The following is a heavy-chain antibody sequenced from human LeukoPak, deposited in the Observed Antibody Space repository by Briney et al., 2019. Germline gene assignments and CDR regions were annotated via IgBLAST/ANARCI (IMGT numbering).Heavy chain of an antibody. Sequence: PGGSLGLSCAASGFTFSSYAMHWVRQAPGKGLEWVAVISYDGSNKYYADSVKGRFTISRDNSKNTLYLQMNSLRAEDMAVYYCARVSTMVYYYYYGMDVWGQGTTVTVSS. CDR3: ARVSTMVYYYYYGMDV. V-gene: IGHV3-30-3*01. CDR2: ISYDGSNK. J-gene: IGHJ6*02. CDR1: GFTFSSYA. D-gene: IGHD3-10*01.